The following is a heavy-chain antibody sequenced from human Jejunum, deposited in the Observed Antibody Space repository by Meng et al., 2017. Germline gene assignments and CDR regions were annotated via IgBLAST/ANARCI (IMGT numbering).Heavy chain of an antibody. CDR2: AST. Sequence: QVQLPESGPGLVRPSETLSLLCTVSGGSVSRAGYQWGWIRQPPGKGLEWIGYASTNYNPSLKSRVTISLDTSRNQFSLSLSSVTAADTAVYYCARDHMGSLDYWGQGILVTVSS. D-gene: IGHD1-26*01. J-gene: IGHJ4*02. CDR3: ARDHMGSLDY. CDR1: GGSVSRAGYQ. V-gene: IGHV4-61*08.